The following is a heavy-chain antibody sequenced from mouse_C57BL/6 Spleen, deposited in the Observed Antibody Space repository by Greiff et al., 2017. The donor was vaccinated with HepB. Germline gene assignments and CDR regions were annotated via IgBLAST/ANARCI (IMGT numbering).Heavy chain of an antibody. CDR2: INPGSGGT. Sequence: VQLQQSGAELVRPGTSVKVSCKASGYAFTNYLIEWVKQRPGQGLEWIGVINPGSGGTNYNEKFKGKATLTADKSSSTAYMQLSSLTSEDSAVYFCARRGISPAMDYWGQGTSVTVSS. CDR3: ARRGISPAMDY. V-gene: IGHV1-54*01. D-gene: IGHD2-4*01. J-gene: IGHJ4*01. CDR1: GYAFTNYL.